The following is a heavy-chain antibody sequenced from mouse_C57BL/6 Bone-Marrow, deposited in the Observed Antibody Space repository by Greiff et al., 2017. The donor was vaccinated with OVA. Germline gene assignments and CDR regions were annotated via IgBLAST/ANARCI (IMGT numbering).Heavy chain of an antibody. V-gene: IGHV5-17*01. CDR2: ISSCSSTL. J-gene: IGHJ3*01. CDR1: GFTFSDYG. D-gene: IGHD2-5*01. CDR3: ARPYYSKTPWFAY. Sequence: EVQLVESGGGLVKPGGSLKLSCAASGFTFSDYGMHWVRQAPEKGLEWVSYISSCSSTLYYADTVKGRFTLSRDHAKNTLFLQMTSLRSEDTAMDYCARPYYSKTPWFAYWGQGTLVTVSA.